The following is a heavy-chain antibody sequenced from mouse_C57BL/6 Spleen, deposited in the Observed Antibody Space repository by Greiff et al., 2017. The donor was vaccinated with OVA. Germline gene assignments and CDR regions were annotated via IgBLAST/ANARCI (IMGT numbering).Heavy chain of an antibody. V-gene: IGHV14-3*01. CDR3: ARGYYGSSSRFAY. Sequence: EVMLVESVAELVRPGASVKLSCTASGFNIKNTYMHWVKQRPEQGLEWIGRIDPANGNTKYAPKFQGKATITADTSSNTAYLQLSSLTSEDTAIYYCARGYYGSSSRFAYWGQGTLVTVSA. J-gene: IGHJ3*01. CDR1: GFNIKNTY. CDR2: IDPANGNT. D-gene: IGHD1-1*01.